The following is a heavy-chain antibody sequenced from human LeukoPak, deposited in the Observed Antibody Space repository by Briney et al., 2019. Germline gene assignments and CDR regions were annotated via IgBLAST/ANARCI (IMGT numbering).Heavy chain of an antibody. J-gene: IGHJ5*02. CDR1: GGSISSSSYY. CDR2: IYYSGST. CDR3: ARGVVVVAATPNWFDP. Sequence: PSETLSLTCTVSGGSISSSSYYWGWIRQPPGKGLEWIGSIYYSGSTYYNPSLKSRVTISVDTSKNQFSLKLSSVTAADTAVYYCARGVVVVAATPNWFDPWGQGTLVTVSS. D-gene: IGHD2-15*01. V-gene: IGHV4-39*07.